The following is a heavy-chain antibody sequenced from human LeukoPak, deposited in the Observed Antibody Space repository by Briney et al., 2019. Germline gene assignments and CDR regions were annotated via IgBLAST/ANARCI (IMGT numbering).Heavy chain of an antibody. J-gene: IGHJ4*02. CDR1: GYTFTGYY. CDR2: INPNSGGT. D-gene: IGHD2-2*02. V-gene: IGHV1-2*02. Sequence: ASVKVSCKASGYTFTGYYMHWVRQAPGQGLEWMGWINPNSGGTNYAQKFQGRVTMTRDTSISTAYMELSRLRSDDTAVYYCVRGAAVVVPAAIPDYWGQGTLVTVSS. CDR3: VRGAAVVVPAAIPDY.